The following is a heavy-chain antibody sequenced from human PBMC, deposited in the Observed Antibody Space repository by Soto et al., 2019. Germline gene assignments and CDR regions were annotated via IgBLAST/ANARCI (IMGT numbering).Heavy chain of an antibody. Sequence: QVQLVESGGGVVQPGRSLRLYYAASRFTFSSYGMHWVRQAPGKGLEWVAVISYDGSNKYYADSVKGRFTISRDNSKNTLYLQMNSLRAEDTAVYYCAKSRGSGNNGMDVWGQGTTVTVSS. CDR3: AKSRGSGNNGMDV. J-gene: IGHJ6*02. CDR1: RFTFSSYG. V-gene: IGHV3-30*18. D-gene: IGHD3-10*01. CDR2: ISYDGSNK.